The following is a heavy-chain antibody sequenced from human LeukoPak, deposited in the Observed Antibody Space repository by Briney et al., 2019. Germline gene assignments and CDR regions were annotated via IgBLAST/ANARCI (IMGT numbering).Heavy chain of an antibody. V-gene: IGHV3-48*03. D-gene: IGHD3-10*01. CDR3: ASTVRGLDFDY. CDR1: GFTFSNYE. J-gene: IGHJ4*02. CDR2: ISGNGNTI. Sequence: PGGSLRLPCAASGFTFSNYEMNWVRQAPGKGLEWLSYISGNGNTIYYTDSVKGRFTISRDNAKNSLYLQMNSLRAEDTAVYYCASTVRGLDFDYWGQGTLVTVSS.